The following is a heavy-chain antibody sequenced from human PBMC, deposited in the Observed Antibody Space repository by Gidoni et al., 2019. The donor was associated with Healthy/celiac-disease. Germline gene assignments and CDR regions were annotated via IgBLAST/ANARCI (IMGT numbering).Heavy chain of an antibody. CDR3: ARVVGYRPYAIFDAFDI. V-gene: IGHV3-21*01. J-gene: IGHJ3*02. CDR2: ISSSSSYI. Sequence: EVQLVESGGGLVKPGGSLRLSCAASGFTFSSYRMNWVRQAPGKGLEWVSSISSSSSYIYYADSVKGRFTISRDNAKNSLYLQMNSLRAEDTAVYYCARVVGYRPYAIFDAFDIWGQGTMVTVSS. CDR1: GFTFSSYR. D-gene: IGHD3-9*01.